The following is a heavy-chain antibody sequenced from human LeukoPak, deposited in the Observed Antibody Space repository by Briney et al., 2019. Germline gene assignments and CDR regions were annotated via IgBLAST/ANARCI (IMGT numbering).Heavy chain of an antibody. V-gene: IGHV1-18*01. D-gene: IGHD5-24*01. Sequence: ASVTVSCKASGYTFSSSGFSWVRQAPGQGLEWMGWISANNGHIHPAQKFQGRVTMTTDTSTTTAYMELRSLRSDDTAVYYCVKDYNYVIDYWGQGTLVTVSS. CDR2: ISANNGHI. CDR1: GYTFSSSG. CDR3: VKDYNYVIDY. J-gene: IGHJ4*02.